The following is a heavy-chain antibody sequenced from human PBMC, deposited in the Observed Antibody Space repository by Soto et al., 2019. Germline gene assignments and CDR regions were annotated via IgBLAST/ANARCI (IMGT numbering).Heavy chain of an antibody. CDR3: AKGLINGRWYAAD. CDR1: GFTFSSCV. D-gene: IGHD6-13*01. CDR2: ITDSGSGT. V-gene: IGHV3-23*01. Sequence: EVHLLESGGGLVQPGESLRLSCGASGFTFSSCVMSWVRQAPGKGLEWVSCITDSGSGTYYADSVKGRFTISRDNSKNTMYLQKKKLRAEDTGVYYCAKGLINGRWYAADWGQGTLVTVSS. J-gene: IGHJ4*02.